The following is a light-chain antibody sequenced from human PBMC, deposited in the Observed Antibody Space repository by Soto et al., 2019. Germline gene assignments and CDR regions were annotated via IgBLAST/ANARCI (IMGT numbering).Light chain of an antibody. CDR1: SSDVGAYNY. CDR3: CSYAGSYAWV. J-gene: IGLJ3*02. Sequence: QSALTQPRSVSGSPGKSVTISCTGTSSDVGAYNYVSWCQQRPGKAPRLMIYDVGVRPSGVPDRFSASKSGNTASLTISGLQAEDEADYYCCSYAGSYAWVFGGGTKLTVL. V-gene: IGLV2-11*01. CDR2: DVG.